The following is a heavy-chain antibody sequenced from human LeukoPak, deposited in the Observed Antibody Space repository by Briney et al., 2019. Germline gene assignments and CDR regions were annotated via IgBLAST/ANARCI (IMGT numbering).Heavy chain of an antibody. V-gene: IGHV4-39*01. D-gene: IGHD1-26*01. CDR1: GGSISSNGYY. J-gene: IGHJ3*02. CDR3: ARRSGTYHAFDI. CDR2: FYYTGST. Sequence: ETLSLTCAVSGGSISSNGYYWGWIRQPRGKGLEWIGSFYYTGSTFYSPSLKSRVTISVDTSKNQFSLNLSSVTAADTAVYYCARRSGTYHAFDIWGQGTMVTVSS.